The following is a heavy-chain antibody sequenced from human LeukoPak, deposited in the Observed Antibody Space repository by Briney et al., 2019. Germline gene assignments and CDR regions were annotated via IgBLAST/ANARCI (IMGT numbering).Heavy chain of an antibody. CDR1: GFTLSSYS. CDR2: ISSSSSTI. V-gene: IGHV3-48*02. J-gene: IGHJ2*01. CDR3: ARVSCGDDCNNLLWYFDL. Sequence: GGSLRLSCAASGFTLSSYSMNWVRQAPGKGLEWVSYISSSSSTIHYADSVKGRFTISRDNAKNSLYLQMNSLRDEDTAVYYCARVSCGDDCNNLLWYFDLWGRGTLVTVSS. D-gene: IGHD2-21*02.